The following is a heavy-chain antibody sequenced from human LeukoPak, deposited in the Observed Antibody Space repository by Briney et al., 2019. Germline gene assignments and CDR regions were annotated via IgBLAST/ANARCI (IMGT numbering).Heavy chain of an antibody. CDR2: IYYSGST. J-gene: IGHJ4*02. CDR1: GGSISSSSYY. CDR3: ARGSEQQLGPFGY. Sequence: SETLSLTCTVSGGSISSSSYYWSWIRQPPGKGLEWIGYIYYSGSTNYNPSLKSRVTISVDTSKNQFSLKLSSVTAADTAVYYCARGSEQQLGPFGYWGQGTLVTVSS. V-gene: IGHV4-61*01. D-gene: IGHD6-13*01.